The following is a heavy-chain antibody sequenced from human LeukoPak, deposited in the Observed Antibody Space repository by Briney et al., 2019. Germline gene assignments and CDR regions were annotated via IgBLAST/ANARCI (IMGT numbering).Heavy chain of an antibody. D-gene: IGHD1-26*01. V-gene: IGHV4-39*07. CDR2: IYYSGST. CDR1: RGSISSSAYY. Sequence: SETLSLTCTVSRGSISSSAYYWGWIRQPPGKGLEWIGNIYYSGSTYSNPSLKSRVTISVDTSKNQFSLKLSSVTAADSAVYYCVRLMGAPDRFDYWGQGTLVTVSS. CDR3: VRLMGAPDRFDY. J-gene: IGHJ4*02.